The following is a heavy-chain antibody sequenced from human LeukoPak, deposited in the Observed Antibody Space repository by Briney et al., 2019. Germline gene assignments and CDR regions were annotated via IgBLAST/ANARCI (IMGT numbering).Heavy chain of an antibody. V-gene: IGHV4-4*07. CDR3: ATMFGESSDFDH. Sequence: SETLSLTCVVSGGSISAYYWNWIRQPAGKGLEWTGRLHSSGETTSNPSLMSRATMPLDTSRNHFSLNLTSVTAADTAIYYCATMFGESSDFDHWGQGTLVTVSP. CDR2: LHSSGET. CDR1: GGSISAYY. D-gene: IGHD3-10*02. J-gene: IGHJ4*02.